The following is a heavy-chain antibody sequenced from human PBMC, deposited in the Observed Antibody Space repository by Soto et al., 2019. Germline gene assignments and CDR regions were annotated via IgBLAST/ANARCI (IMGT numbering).Heavy chain of an antibody. D-gene: IGHD3-3*01. CDR2: VSPSGGRP. CDR1: GYIFTSYA. CDR3: ARDYNFGVIVYGMDV. V-gene: IGHV1-46*01. J-gene: IGHJ6*02. Sequence: GASVKVSCKASGYIFTSYAMHWVRQAPGQGLEWMGIVSPSGGRPTYAQKFQGRITMTRDTSTSTVYMELSSLRSEDTAVYYCARDYNFGVIVYGMDVWGQGTTVTVSS.